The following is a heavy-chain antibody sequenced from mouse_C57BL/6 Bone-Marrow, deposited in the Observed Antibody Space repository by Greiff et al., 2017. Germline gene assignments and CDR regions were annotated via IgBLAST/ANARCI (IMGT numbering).Heavy chain of an antibody. J-gene: IGHJ2*01. Sequence: EVQLQQSGPELVKPGASVKISCKASGYTFTDYYMNWVKQSHGKSLEWIGDINPNNGGTSYNQKFKGKATLTVDKSSSTAYMELRSLTSEDSAVYYCARLKDFDYWGQGTTLTVSS. CDR2: INPNNGGT. CDR3: ARLKDFDY. CDR1: GYTFTDYY. V-gene: IGHV1-26*01.